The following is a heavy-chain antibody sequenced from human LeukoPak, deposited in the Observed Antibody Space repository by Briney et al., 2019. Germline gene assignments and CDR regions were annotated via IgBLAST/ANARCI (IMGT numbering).Heavy chain of an antibody. J-gene: IGHJ4*02. D-gene: IGHD1-7*01. CDR3: AKDRLELSYFDY. CDR2: ISGSGGST. CDR1: GFTFSSYA. V-gene: IGHV3-23*01. Sequence: GGSLRLSCAASGFTFSSYAMSWVRQAPGKGLEWVSAISGSGGSTYYADSVKGRFTISRDNSKNMLYLQMNSLRAEDTAVYYCAKDRLELSYFDYWGQGTLVTVSS.